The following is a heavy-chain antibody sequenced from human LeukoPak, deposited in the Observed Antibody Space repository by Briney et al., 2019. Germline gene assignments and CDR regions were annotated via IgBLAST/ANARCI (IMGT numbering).Heavy chain of an antibody. V-gene: IGHV4-39*01. J-gene: IGHJ4*02. CDR2: IYYSGST. Sequence: PSETLSLTCTVSGGSISSSSYYWGWIRQPPGKGLEWIGSIYYSGSTYYNPSLKSRVTISVDTSKNQFSLKLSSVTAADTAVYYCARQTGPGLFILPGGQGTLVTVS. CDR3: ARQTGPGLFILP. CDR1: GGSISSSSYY. D-gene: IGHD3/OR15-3a*01.